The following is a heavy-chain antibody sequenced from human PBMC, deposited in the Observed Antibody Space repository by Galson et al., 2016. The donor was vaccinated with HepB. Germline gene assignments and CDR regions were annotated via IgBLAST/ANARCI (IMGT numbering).Heavy chain of an antibody. CDR2: ISTTSTYI. V-gene: IGHV3-21*01. J-gene: IGHJ4*02. CDR3: VRAFHDTSGHYWVNLDY. Sequence: SLRLSCAASGFSFTSYSMNWVRQAPGKGPEWVSFISTTSTYIYYADSVTGRFTISRDNAKSSLYLQMNSLRAEDTAVYYCVRAFHDTSGHYWVNLDYWGQGALVTVSS. D-gene: IGHD3-22*01. CDR1: GFSFTSYS.